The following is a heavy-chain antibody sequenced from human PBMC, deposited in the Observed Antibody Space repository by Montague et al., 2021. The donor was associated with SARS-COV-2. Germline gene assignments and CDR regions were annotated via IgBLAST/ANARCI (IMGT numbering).Heavy chain of an antibody. CDR2: ISYDGSNK. D-gene: IGHD3-3*01. Sequence: SLRLSCAASGFTFSSYGMHWVRQAPGKGLEWVAVISYDGSNKYYADSVKGRFTISRDNSKNTLYLQMNSLRAEDTAVYYCAKDRRYYDFWSGYFGRPTRHYYYYGIDVWGQGTTVTVSS. CDR3: AKDRRYYDFWSGYFGRPTRHYYYYGIDV. V-gene: IGHV3-30*18. CDR1: GFTFSSYG. J-gene: IGHJ6*02.